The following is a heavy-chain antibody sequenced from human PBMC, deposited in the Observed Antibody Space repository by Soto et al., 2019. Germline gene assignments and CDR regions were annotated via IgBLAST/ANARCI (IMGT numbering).Heavy chain of an antibody. V-gene: IGHV4-59*08. CDR3: ASSEFH. CDR2: IYYSGST. CDR1: GGSISSGY. D-gene: IGHD2-21*01. J-gene: IGHJ4*02. Sequence: XXTLSLPFSVSGGSISSGYWSWIRQPPGKGLEWIGYIYYSGSTYYNPPLKSRVTISVDTSKNQFYLKLSSVTAADTAVYYCASSEFHWGQGTLVTVSS.